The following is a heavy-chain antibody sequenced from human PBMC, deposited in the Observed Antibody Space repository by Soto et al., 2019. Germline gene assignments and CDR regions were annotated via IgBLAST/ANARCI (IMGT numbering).Heavy chain of an antibody. CDR2: INHSGST. V-gene: IGHV4-34*01. CDR1: GGSFSGYY. Sequence: PSETLSLTCAVYGGSFSGYYWSWIRQPPGKGLEGIGEINHSGSTNYNPSLKSRVTISVDTSKNQFSLKLSSVTAADTAVYYCARSFYDFWSGYYTGSPSDYWGQGTLVTVSS. J-gene: IGHJ4*02. D-gene: IGHD3-3*01. CDR3: ARSFYDFWSGYYTGSPSDY.